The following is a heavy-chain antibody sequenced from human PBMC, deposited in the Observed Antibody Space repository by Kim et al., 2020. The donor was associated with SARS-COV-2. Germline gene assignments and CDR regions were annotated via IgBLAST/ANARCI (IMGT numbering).Heavy chain of an antibody. CDR3: ARASPADYYDSSGQGWFDY. J-gene: IGHJ4*02. V-gene: IGHV1-69*13. CDR2: IIPIFGTA. CDR1: GGTFSSYA. Sequence: SVKVSCKASGGTFSSYAISWVRQAPGQGLEWMGGIIPIFGTANYAQKFQGRVTITADESTSTAYMELSSLRSEDTAVYYCARASPADYYDSSGQGWFDYWGQGTLVTVSS. D-gene: IGHD3-22*01.